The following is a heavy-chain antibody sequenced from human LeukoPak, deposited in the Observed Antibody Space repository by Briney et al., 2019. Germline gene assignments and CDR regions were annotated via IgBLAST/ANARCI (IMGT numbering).Heavy chain of an antibody. D-gene: IGHD3-22*01. CDR1: GYTFTDYY. J-gene: IGHJ4*02. CDR3: ARGGPYYDSSRANDLNY. CDR2: INPNSGGT. V-gene: IGHV1-2*04. Sequence: RASVKVSCKASGYTFTDYYMQWVRQAPGQGLEWMGWINPNSGGTHYVQRFQGWVTMTRDTSISTAYMELSRLTSDDTAVYYCARGGPYYDSSRANDLNYWGQGTLVTVSS.